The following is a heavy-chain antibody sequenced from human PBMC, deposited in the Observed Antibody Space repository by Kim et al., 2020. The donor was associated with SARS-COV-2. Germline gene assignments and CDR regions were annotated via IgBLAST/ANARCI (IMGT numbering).Heavy chain of an antibody. J-gene: IGHJ5*02. CDR3: ARGLPAMITGEYWFDP. CDR2: IYHSGST. Sequence: SETLSLTCAVSGGSISSSNWWSWVRQPPGKGLEWIGEIYHSGSTNYNPSLKSRVTISVDKSKNQFSLKLSSVTAADTAVYYCARGLPAMITGEYWFDPWGQGTLVTVSS. CDR1: GGSISSSNW. V-gene: IGHV4-4*02. D-gene: IGHD3-10*01.